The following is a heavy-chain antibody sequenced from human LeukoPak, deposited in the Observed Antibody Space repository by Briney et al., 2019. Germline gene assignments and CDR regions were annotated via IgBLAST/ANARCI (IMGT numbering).Heavy chain of an antibody. J-gene: IGHJ4*02. D-gene: IGHD1-26*01. CDR1: GFNFSSYA. Sequence: GGSLRLSCTASGFNFSSYAMTWVRQAPGKGLVWVSRINSDGSSTSYADSVKGRFTISRDNAKNTLYLQMNSLRAEDTAVYYCARVGATVGYWGQGTLVTVSS. CDR3: ARVGATVGY. V-gene: IGHV3-74*01. CDR2: INSDGSST.